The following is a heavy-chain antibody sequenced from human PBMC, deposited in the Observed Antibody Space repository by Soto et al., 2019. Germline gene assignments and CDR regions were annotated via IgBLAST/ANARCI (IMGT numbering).Heavy chain of an antibody. Sequence: GGSLRLSCAASGFTFRNYVMQWVRQAPGKGLEWVAVMSYDGSSKFYADSEGRFTISRDNSKNTLYLQMNSLRAEDTAVYYCTNGRRQQPPLDWGQGTLVTVSS. J-gene: IGHJ4*02. CDR3: TNGRRQQPPLD. V-gene: IGHV3-30*18. CDR1: GFTFRNYV. D-gene: IGHD6-13*01. CDR2: MSYDGSSK.